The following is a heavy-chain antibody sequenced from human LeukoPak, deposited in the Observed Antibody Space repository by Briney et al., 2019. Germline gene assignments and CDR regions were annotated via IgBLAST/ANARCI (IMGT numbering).Heavy chain of an antibody. D-gene: IGHD5-18*01. V-gene: IGHV1-2*02. CDR3: AREGRVNSAVVLFDY. J-gene: IGHJ4*02. CDR1: GYTFNVNY. Sequence: RASVKVSCKASGYTFNVNYIHWARQAPGQGLEWMGCVNPNTGGTKFAQKFQVRVTMTRDTSISTAYMEVRRLRSDDTAVYYCAREGRVNSAVVLFDYWGQGTLVTVSS. CDR2: VNPNTGGT.